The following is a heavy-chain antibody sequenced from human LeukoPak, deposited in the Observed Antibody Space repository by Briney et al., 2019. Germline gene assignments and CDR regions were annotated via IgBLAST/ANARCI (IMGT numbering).Heavy chain of an antibody. V-gene: IGHV1-24*01. CDR2: FDPEDGET. CDR1: GYTLTELS. J-gene: IGHJ4*02. Sequence: ASVKVSCKVSGYTLTELSMHWVRQAPGKGLEWMGGFDPEDGETIYAQKFQGRVTITADKSTSTAYMELSSLRSEDTAVYYCARDRRDGYNYVIDYWGQGTLVTVSS. D-gene: IGHD5-24*01. CDR3: ARDRRDGYNYVIDY.